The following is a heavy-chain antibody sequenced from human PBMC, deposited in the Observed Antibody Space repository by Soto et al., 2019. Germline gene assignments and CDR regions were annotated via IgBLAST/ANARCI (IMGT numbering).Heavy chain of an antibody. V-gene: IGHV1-69*06. CDR2: ISAIFGTA. Sequence: QVQLVQSGAEVKKPGSSVKVSCKASGGTFSSYAISWVRQAPGQGLEWMGGISAIFGTANYAQKFQGRVTITADKSTSTDIVERSRMSDEDAAEYYCASEKDLRGGAFDIWGQGTMVTVSS. J-gene: IGHJ3*02. CDR1: GGTFSSYA. D-gene: IGHD4-17*01. CDR3: ASEKDLRGGAFDI.